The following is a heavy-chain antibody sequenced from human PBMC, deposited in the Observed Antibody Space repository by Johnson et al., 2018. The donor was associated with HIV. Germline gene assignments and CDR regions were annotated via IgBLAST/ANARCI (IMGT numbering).Heavy chain of an antibody. CDR2: LSYDGSRT. V-gene: IGHV3-30*04. D-gene: IGHD2-21*01. CDR1: GFTFGDYA. J-gene: IGHJ3*01. Sequence: QVQLVESGGGLVQPGRSLRLSCTASGFTFGDYAMSWFRQAPGKGLEWVAALSYDGSRTDYADSVKGLFTIARDNAKNTLYLQMNSLRAEDTAVYYCTRGRHSLDAFDVWGQGTMVTVSS. CDR3: TRGRHSLDAFDV.